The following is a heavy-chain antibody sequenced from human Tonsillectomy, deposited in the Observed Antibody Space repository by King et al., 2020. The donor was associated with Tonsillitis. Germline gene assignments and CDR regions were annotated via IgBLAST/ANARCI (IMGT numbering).Heavy chain of an antibody. CDR1: GYTFTSYY. CDR2: INPSGGST. CDR3: ARGTGVGSGSYYQYFQH. J-gene: IGHJ1*01. V-gene: IGHV1-46*01. D-gene: IGHD3-10*01. Sequence: QLVQSGAEVKKPGASVKVSCKASGYTFTSYYMHWVRQAPGQGLEWMGIINPSGGSTSYAQKFQGRVTMTRDTSTSTVYMELSSLRSEDTAVYYCARGTGVGSGSYYQYFQHWGQGTLVTGSS.